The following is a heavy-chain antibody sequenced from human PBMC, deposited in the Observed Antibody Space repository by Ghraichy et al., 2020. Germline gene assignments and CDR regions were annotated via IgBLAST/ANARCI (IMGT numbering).Heavy chain of an antibody. Sequence: ASVKVSCKASGYTFTSYGISWVRQAPGQGLEWMGWISAYNGNTNYAQKLQGRVTMTTDTSTSTTYMELRSLRSDDTAVYYCARDGGLRLGELSLVWFDPWGQGTLVTVSS. J-gene: IGHJ5*02. CDR2: ISAYNGNT. CDR3: ARDGGLRLGELSLVWFDP. D-gene: IGHD3-16*02. CDR1: GYTFTSYG. V-gene: IGHV1-18*01.